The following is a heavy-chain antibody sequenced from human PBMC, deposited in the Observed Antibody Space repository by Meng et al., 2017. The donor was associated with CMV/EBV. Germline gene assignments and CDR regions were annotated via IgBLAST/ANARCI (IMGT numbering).Heavy chain of an antibody. CDR3: ASDQPSAYDSSGYYHY. D-gene: IGHD3-22*01. V-gene: IGHV3-7*01. CDR1: GFTFSSYW. Sequence: RLSCAASGFTFSSYWMSWVRQAPGKGLEWVANIKQDGSEKYYVDSVKGRFTISRDNAKNSLYLQMNSLRAEDTAVYYCASDQPSAYDSSGYYHYWGQGTLVT. CDR2: IKQDGSEK. J-gene: IGHJ4*02.